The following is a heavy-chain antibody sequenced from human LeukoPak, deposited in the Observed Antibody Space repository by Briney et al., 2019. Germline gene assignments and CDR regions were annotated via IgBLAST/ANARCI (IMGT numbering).Heavy chain of an antibody. J-gene: IGHJ4*02. CDR1: GFTFSSYG. D-gene: IGHD5-18*01. CDR2: IWYDGNNK. V-gene: IGHV3-33*06. CDR3: AKDWGYTTMVSYYFDY. Sequence: PGGSLRLSCAASGFTFSSYGMHWVRQAPGKGLEWVAVIWYDGNNKYYADSVKGRFTISRDNSKNTLYLQMSSLRAEDTAVYYCAKDWGYTTMVSYYFDYWGQGTLVTVSS.